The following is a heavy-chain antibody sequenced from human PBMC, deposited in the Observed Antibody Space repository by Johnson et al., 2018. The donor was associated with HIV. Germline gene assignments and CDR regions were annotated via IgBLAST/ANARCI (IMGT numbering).Heavy chain of an antibody. D-gene: IGHD7-27*01. V-gene: IGHV3-NL1*01. J-gene: IGHJ3*02. CDR3: ARGGDDAFDI. CDR2: LNWNGGST. Sequence: QEKLVESGGGLVQPGGSLRLSCAASGFTFSSYGMHWVRQAPGKGLEWVSGLNWNGGSTRYADSVKGRFIISRDNDKNSLYLQMNSLRAEDTAVYYCARGGDDAFDIWGQGTMVTVSS. CDR1: GFTFSSYG.